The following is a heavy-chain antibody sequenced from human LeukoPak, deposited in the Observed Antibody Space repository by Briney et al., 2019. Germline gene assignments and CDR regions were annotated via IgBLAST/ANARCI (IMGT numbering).Heavy chain of an antibody. J-gene: IGHJ4*02. D-gene: IGHD5-18*01. Sequence: PSETLSFTCAVYGVSFSGYYWSWIRQPPGKGLEWIGEINHSGSTNYNPSLKSRVTISVDTSKNQFSLKLSSVTAADTAVYYCARVSRGYSYGSLDYWGQGTLVTVSS. V-gene: IGHV4-34*01. CDR1: GVSFSGYY. CDR3: ARVSRGYSYGSLDY. CDR2: INHSGST.